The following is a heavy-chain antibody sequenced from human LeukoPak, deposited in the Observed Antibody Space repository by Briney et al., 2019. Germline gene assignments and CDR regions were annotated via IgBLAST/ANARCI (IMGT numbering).Heavy chain of an antibody. V-gene: IGHV3-74*01. CDR3: ARVDPTYYYDSSGYYYAGDWYFDL. CDR2: INDDGSAT. D-gene: IGHD3-22*01. Sequence: GGSLRLSCAASGFTFSNYWMHWVRQVPGKGLVWVSRINDDGSATFYADSVKGRFTISRDNAKNSLYLQMNSLRAEDTAVYYCARVDPTYYYDSSGYYYAGDWYFDLWGRGTLVTVSS. CDR1: GFTFSNYW. J-gene: IGHJ2*01.